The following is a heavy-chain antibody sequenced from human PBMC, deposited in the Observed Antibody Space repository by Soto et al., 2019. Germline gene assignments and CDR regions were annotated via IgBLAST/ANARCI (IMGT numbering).Heavy chain of an antibody. Sequence: QVQLQQWGAGLLKPSETLSLTCAVYGGSFSGYYWSWIRQPPGKGLEWIGEINHSGSTNYNPSLKSRVTISVDTSKNQFSLKLSSVTAADTAVYYCARGSDCSGGSCYSVPWFDPWGQGTLVTVSS. D-gene: IGHD2-15*01. V-gene: IGHV4-34*01. CDR1: GGSFSGYY. CDR2: INHSGST. CDR3: ARGSDCSGGSCYSVPWFDP. J-gene: IGHJ5*02.